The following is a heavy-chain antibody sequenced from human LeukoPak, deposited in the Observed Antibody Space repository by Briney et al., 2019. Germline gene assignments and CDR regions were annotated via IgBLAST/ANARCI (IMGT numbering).Heavy chain of an antibody. CDR2: ISAGNSNT. CDR3: ARDSGSGNNDY. J-gene: IGHJ4*02. Sequence: ASVKVSCKASGYTFTSYAIHWVRQAPGQRLEWMGWISAGNSNTKYSQNFQGRVTFISNTFATTALMELSSLRSEDAAVYYCARDSGSGNNDYWGQGTLVTVSS. D-gene: IGHD1-26*01. V-gene: IGHV1-3*01. CDR1: GYTFTSYA.